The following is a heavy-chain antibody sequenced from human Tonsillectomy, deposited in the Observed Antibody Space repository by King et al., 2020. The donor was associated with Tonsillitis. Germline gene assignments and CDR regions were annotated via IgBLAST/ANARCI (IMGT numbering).Heavy chain of an antibody. CDR2: IKQEGREK. D-gene: IGHD3-10*01. J-gene: IGHJ4*02. CDR1: GFTFSSYW. CDR3: ARAFYGSGSYYWVY. Sequence: VQLVESGGGLVQPGGSLRLSCAASGFTFSSYWMSWVRQAPGKGLEWVANIKQEGREKFYVDFVKGRITISRDNAKNSLYLQMNSLRAEDTAVYYCARAFYGSGSYYWVYWGQGTLVTVSS. V-gene: IGHV3-7*03.